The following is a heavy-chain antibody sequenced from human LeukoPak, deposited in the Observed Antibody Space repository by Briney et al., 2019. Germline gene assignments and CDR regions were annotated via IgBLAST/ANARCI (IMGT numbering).Heavy chain of an antibody. CDR1: GGSFSGYY. Sequence: PETLSLTCAVYGGSFSGYYWSWIRQPPGKGLEWIGEINHSGSTNYNPSLKSRVTISVDTSKNQFSLKLSSVTAADTAVYYCARRGGYYYGSGSYRNWFDPWGQGTLVTVSS. CDR2: INHSGST. J-gene: IGHJ5*02. CDR3: ARRGGYYYGSGSYRNWFDP. D-gene: IGHD3-10*01. V-gene: IGHV4-34*01.